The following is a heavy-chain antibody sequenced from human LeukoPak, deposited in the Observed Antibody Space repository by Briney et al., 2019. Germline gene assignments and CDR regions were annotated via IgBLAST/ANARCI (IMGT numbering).Heavy chain of an antibody. CDR3: ARPAKPMATIFIYFDY. CDR2: IIPIFGTS. J-gene: IGHJ4*02. Sequence: ASVKVSCKASGYTFSSYDINWVRQATGQGLEWMGGIIPIFGTSNYAQKFQGRVTITADESTSTAYMELTSLRSEDTAVYYCARPAKPMATIFIYFDYWGQGTLVTVSS. D-gene: IGHD5-24*01. V-gene: IGHV1-69*13. CDR1: GYTFSSYD.